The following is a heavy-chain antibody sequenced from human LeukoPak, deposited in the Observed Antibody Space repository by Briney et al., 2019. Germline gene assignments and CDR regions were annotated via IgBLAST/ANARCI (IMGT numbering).Heavy chain of an antibody. CDR1: GFTFSDYY. Sequence: GGSLRLSCAASGFTFSDYYMSWIRQAPGKGLEWVSYISSSSSYTNYADSVKGRFTISRDNAKNSLYLQMNSLRAEDTAVYYCAKDARRTSGWYFFDYWGQGTLVTVSS. J-gene: IGHJ4*02. D-gene: IGHD6-19*01. V-gene: IGHV3-11*05. CDR3: AKDARRTSGWYFFDY. CDR2: ISSSSSYT.